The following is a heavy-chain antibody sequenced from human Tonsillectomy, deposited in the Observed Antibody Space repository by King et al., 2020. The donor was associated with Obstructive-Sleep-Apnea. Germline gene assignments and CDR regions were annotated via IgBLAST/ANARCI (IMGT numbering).Heavy chain of an antibody. Sequence: QLQESGPGLVKPSETLSLTCTVSGGAISSYYWSWIRQPPGKGLECIGYIYYSGSTNYNPSLKSRVTISVDTSKNQFSLKLSSVTAADTAVYYCASSIDYYFDYWGQGTLVTVSS. CDR2: IYYSGST. CDR3: ASSIDYYFDY. V-gene: IGHV4-59*01. CDR1: GGAISSYY. D-gene: IGHD2-21*01. J-gene: IGHJ4*02.